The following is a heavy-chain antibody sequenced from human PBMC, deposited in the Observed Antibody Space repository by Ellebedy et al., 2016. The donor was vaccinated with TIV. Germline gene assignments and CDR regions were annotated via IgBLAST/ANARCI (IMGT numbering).Heavy chain of an antibody. CDR2: ISAYNGNT. J-gene: IGHJ4*02. Sequence: ASVKVSCXASAYTFTSYGISWVRQAPGQGLEWMGWISAYNGNTNYAQKLQGRVTMTTDTSTSTAYMELRSLRSDDTAVYYCARVQGSDFWSGIGLFDYWGQGTLVTVSS. CDR3: ARVQGSDFWSGIGLFDY. CDR1: AYTFTSYG. V-gene: IGHV1-18*01. D-gene: IGHD3-3*01.